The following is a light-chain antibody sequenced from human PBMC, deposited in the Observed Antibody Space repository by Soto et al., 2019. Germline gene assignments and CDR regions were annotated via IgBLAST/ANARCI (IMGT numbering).Light chain of an antibody. CDR1: QGIGST. V-gene: IGKV3-15*01. J-gene: IGKJ4*01. CDR2: DSS. Sequence: DIVLTQSPAALSVSPGERVTLSCRSSQGIGSTLAWYQQKPGHTPRLLIYDSSTRAIGIPTRFTGRSSGTEFTLTINGMQSEDVAVYYCQRYNNWPLTLVGGTKVEIK. CDR3: QRYNNWPLT.